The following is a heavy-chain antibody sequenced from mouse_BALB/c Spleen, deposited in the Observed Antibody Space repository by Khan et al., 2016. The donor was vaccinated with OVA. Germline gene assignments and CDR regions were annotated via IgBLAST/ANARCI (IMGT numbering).Heavy chain of an antibody. CDR1: GYSITSEFA. Sequence: EVQLQESGPGLVKPSQSLSLTCTVTGYSITSEFAWNLIRQFPGNKLEWMGYISYSGNTRYNPSLKSLTSITCDTSRNQFFLQLNSVTTEDTATDYGARKDYYDYDPFPYWGEGTLVTVSA. V-gene: IGHV3-2*02. D-gene: IGHD2-4*01. J-gene: IGHJ3*01. CDR3: ARKDYYDYDPFPY. CDR2: ISYSGNT.